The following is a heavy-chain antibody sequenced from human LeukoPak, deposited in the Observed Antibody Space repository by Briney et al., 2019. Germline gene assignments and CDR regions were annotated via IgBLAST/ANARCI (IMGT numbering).Heavy chain of an antibody. CDR1: GFTFGNYW. J-gene: IGHJ6*03. CDR3: ARDGRTTMDV. Sequence: GGYLRLSCAASGFTFGNYWVSWVRQAPGKGLEWVANIKPDGSEKSYVDSVRGRFTISRDNARNSQYLQMTSLRADDSAVYYCARDGRTTMDVWGKGTTVIVSS. CDR2: IKPDGSEK. D-gene: IGHD2/OR15-2a*01. V-gene: IGHV3-7*01.